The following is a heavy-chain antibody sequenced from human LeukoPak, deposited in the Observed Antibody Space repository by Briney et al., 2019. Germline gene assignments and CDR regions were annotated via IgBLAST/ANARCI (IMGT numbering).Heavy chain of an antibody. CDR1: DYTFTSYG. V-gene: IGHV1-18*01. CDR2: ISAYNGNT. D-gene: IGHD3-22*01. CDR3: ARTNYYDSSDYFDY. J-gene: IGHJ4*02. Sequence: ASVKVSCKASDYTFTSYGISWVRQAPGQGLEWMGWISAYNGNTNYAQKLQGRVTMTTDTSTSTAYMELRSLRSDDTAVYYCARTNYYDSSDYFDYWGQGTLVTVSS.